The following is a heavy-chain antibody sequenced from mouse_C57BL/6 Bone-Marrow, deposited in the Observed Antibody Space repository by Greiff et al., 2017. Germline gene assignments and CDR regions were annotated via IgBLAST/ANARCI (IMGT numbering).Heavy chain of an antibody. Sequence: DVMLVESGGDLVKPGGSLKLSCAASGFTFSRYGMSWVRQTPDKRLEWVATISSGGSYTYYPDSVKGRFTISRYNAKNPLYLQMSSLKSEDTAMYYCARRLFDYWGQGTTLTVSS. CDR1: GFTFSRYG. J-gene: IGHJ2*01. CDR2: ISSGGSYT. V-gene: IGHV5-6*02. CDR3: ARRLFDY.